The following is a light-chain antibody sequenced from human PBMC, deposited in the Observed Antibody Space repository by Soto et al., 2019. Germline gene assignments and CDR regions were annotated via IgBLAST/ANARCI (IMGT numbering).Light chain of an antibody. J-gene: IGKJ5*01. V-gene: IGKV3-11*01. CDR1: QSVSSY. CDR2: DAS. Sequence: IVLTQSPATLSLSPGKRATLSCRASQSVSSYLAWYQQKPGQAPRLLIYDASNRATGIPARFSGSGSGTDFTLTISSLEPEDFAVYYCQQRSNWPEITFGQGTRLEIK. CDR3: QQRSNWPEIT.